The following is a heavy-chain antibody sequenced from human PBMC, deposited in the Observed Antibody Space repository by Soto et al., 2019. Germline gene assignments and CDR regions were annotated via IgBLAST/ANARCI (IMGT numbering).Heavy chain of an antibody. V-gene: IGHV1-3*01. CDR3: ARGPRRNVDTHDVFDI. CDR2: INAGNGNT. J-gene: IGHJ3*02. Sequence: ASVKVSCKASGYTFTSYAMHWVLQAPGQRLEWMGWINAGNGNTKYSQKFQGRVTITRDTSASTAYMELSSLRSEDTAVYYCARGPRRNVDTHDVFDIWGQGSMGTVS. D-gene: IGHD5-18*01. CDR1: GYTFTSYA.